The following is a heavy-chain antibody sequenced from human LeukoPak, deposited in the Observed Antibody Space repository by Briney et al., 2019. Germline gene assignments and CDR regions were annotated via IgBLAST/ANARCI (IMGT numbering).Heavy chain of an antibody. D-gene: IGHD3-22*01. Sequence: GGSLRLSCAASGFTFSSYAMSWVRQAPGKGLEWVSAISGSCGSTYYADSVKGRFTISRDNSKNTLYLQMNSLRAEDTAVYYCAKDRYYYDSSGYYYHAEYFQHWGQGTLVTVSS. CDR3: AKDRYYYDSSGYYYHAEYFQH. V-gene: IGHV3-23*01. CDR2: ISGSCGST. CDR1: GFTFSSYA. J-gene: IGHJ1*01.